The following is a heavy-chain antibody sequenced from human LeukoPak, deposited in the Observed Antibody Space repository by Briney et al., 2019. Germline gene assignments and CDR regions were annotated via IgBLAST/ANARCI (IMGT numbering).Heavy chain of an antibody. CDR1: GGSISSSSYY. CDR3: ARRRLQTSTITEDNWFDP. V-gene: IGHV4-39*07. J-gene: IGHJ5*02. CDR2: IYYSGST. D-gene: IGHD5-24*01. Sequence: PSETLSLTCTVSGGSISSSSYYWGWIRQPPGKGLEWIGSIYYSGSTYYNPSLKSRVTMSADTSKNQFSLKLSSVTAADTAVYYCARRRLQTSTITEDNWFDPWGQGTLVTVSS.